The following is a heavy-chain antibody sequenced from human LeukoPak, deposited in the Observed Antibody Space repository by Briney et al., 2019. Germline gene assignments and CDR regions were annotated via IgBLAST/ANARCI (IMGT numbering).Heavy chain of an antibody. J-gene: IGHJ4*02. V-gene: IGHV3-23*01. Sequence: PGGSLRLSCAASGFTFGIYAMNWVRQAPGKGLEWVSAISGSGGSTYYADSVKGRFTISRDNSKNTLYLQMNGLRAEDTAVYYCAKSVYSSSWYGLSYFDYWGQGTLVTVSS. CDR3: AKSVYSSSWYGLSYFDY. CDR2: ISGSGGST. CDR1: GFTFGIYA. D-gene: IGHD6-13*01.